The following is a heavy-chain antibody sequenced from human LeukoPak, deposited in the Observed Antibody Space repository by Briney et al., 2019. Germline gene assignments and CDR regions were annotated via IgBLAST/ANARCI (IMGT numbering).Heavy chain of an antibody. CDR3: ARALDTAMVTRFFDY. D-gene: IGHD5-18*01. CDR1: GGSISSSNW. Sequence: SGTLSLTCAVSGGSISSSNWWSWVRQPPGKGLEWIGEIYHSGSTNYNPSLKSRVTISVDKSKNQFSLKLSSVTAADTAVYYCARALDTAMVTRFFDYWGQGTLVTVSS. V-gene: IGHV4-4*02. J-gene: IGHJ4*02. CDR2: IYHSGST.